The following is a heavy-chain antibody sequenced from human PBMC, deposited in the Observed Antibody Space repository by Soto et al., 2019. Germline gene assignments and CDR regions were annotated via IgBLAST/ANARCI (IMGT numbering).Heavy chain of an antibody. J-gene: IGHJ3*02. Sequence: ASVKVSCKASGGTFSSYAISWVRQAPGQGLEWMGGIIPIFGTANYAQKFQGRVTITADESTSTAYMELSSLRSEDTAVYYCARVRSRWGGSFDAFDIWGQGTVVTVSS. CDR2: IIPIFGTA. CDR3: ARVRSRWGGSFDAFDI. V-gene: IGHV1-69*13. D-gene: IGHD1-26*01. CDR1: GGTFSSYA.